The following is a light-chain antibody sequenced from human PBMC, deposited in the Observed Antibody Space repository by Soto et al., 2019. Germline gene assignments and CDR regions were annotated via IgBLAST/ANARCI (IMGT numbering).Light chain of an antibody. V-gene: IGKV3-20*01. Sequence: EIVLTQSPGTLSLSPGERATLSCRASQSVRSSYLAWYQQKPGQAPRLLIYGASSRATGIPDRFTGSGSGTDFTLTISRLEPEDCEVFYCQQYGTSEIIFGQGTRLEIK. J-gene: IGKJ5*01. CDR2: GAS. CDR3: QQYGTSEII. CDR1: QSVRSSY.